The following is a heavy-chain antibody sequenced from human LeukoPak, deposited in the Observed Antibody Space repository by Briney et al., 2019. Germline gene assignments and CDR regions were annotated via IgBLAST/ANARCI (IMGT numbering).Heavy chain of an antibody. D-gene: IGHD1-1*01. Sequence: GASVKVSCKASGYTFTGYYMHWVRQAPGQGLEWMGWINPNSGGTDYAQKFQGRVTMTRDTSISTAYMELSRLRSDDTAVYYCARADWNDALTYYYYGMDVWGQGTTVTVSS. CDR2: INPNSGGT. J-gene: IGHJ6*02. CDR1: GYTFTGYY. V-gene: IGHV1-2*02. CDR3: ARADWNDALTYYYYGMDV.